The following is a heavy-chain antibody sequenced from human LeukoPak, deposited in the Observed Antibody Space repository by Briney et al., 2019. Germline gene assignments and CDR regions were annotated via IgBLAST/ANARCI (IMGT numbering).Heavy chain of an antibody. CDR1: GFTFSSYE. V-gene: IGHV3-48*03. Sequence: GGSLRLSCAASGFTFSSYEMNWVRQAPGKGLEWVSYISSSGSTRDYAESVKGRFTISRDNATSSLYLQMTSLRAEDTAVYYCARTKWLEAIDYWGQGTLVTVSS. D-gene: IGHD6-19*01. CDR2: ISSSGSTR. CDR3: ARTKWLEAIDY. J-gene: IGHJ4*02.